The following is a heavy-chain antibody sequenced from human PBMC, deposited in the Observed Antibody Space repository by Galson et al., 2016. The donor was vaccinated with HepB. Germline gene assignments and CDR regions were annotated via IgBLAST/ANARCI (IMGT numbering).Heavy chain of an antibody. Sequence: SLRLSCAASGFPFSPYAMSWVRQPPGKGLEWVSSLRGTGDVTHHADSVKGRFTISRDNSKNTLYLQMNSLRAEDTALYYCAKSGVWGTHRSSDYWGQGTLVTVSS. CDR3: AKSGVWGTHRSSDY. CDR2: LRGTGDVT. CDR1: GFPFSPYA. D-gene: IGHD3-16*02. J-gene: IGHJ4*02. V-gene: IGHV3-23*01.